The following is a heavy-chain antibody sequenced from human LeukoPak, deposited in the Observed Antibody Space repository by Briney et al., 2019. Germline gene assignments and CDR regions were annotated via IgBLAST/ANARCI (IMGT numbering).Heavy chain of an antibody. CDR1: GFTFTRYW. Sequence: GGSLRLSCASSGFTFTRYWMHWVRQTPGKGLVWVSRINPEGSGTGSADSVKGRFTISRDNAKNTLYLQMNSLRAEDTAVYYCARGESVAAAGASPWGRGTLVTVCS. CDR2: INPEGSGT. D-gene: IGHD6-13*01. CDR3: ARGESVAAAGASP. J-gene: IGHJ1*01. V-gene: IGHV3-74*01.